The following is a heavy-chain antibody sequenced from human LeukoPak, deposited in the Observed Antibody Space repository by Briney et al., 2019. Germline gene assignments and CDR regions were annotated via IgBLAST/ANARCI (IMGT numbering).Heavy chain of an antibody. V-gene: IGHV3-74*03. CDR3: ARGRYYGMDV. CDR2: INSDGSST. Sequence: GGSLRLSCAASGFTFSSYWMHWVRQAPGKGLVWVSGINSDGSSTTYADSVKGRFTISRDNAKNTLYLQMNNLRAEDTAVYYCARGRYYGMDVWGQGTTVTVSS. J-gene: IGHJ6*02. CDR1: GFTFSSYW.